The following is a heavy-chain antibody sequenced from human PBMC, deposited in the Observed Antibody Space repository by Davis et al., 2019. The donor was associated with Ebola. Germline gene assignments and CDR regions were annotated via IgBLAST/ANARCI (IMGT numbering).Heavy chain of an antibody. CDR3: ARDRGYSSGWYSDY. J-gene: IGHJ4*02. V-gene: IGHV1-18*01. D-gene: IGHD6-19*01. CDR2: ISVYNGNT. Sequence: ASVKVSCKASGYTFTSYGISWVRQAPGQGLEWMGWISVYNGNTNYAQKLQGRVTMTTDTSTSTAYMELRSLRFDDTAVYYCARDRGYSSGWYSDYWGQGTLVTVSS. CDR1: GYTFTSYG.